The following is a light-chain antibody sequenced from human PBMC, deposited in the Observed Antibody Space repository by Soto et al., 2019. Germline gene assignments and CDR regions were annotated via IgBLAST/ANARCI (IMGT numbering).Light chain of an antibody. V-gene: IGKV3-11*01. CDR2: DAY. Sequence: VLTQPPVTLSLSQGERATLSCRASQSFRGLLAWYQQKPGQAPRLLIYDAYNRATGIPPRFSGSGSGTDFTLTISSLEPEDSAVYYCQQRHMWPITFGQGTRLENK. J-gene: IGKJ5*01. CDR3: QQRHMWPIT. CDR1: QSFRGL.